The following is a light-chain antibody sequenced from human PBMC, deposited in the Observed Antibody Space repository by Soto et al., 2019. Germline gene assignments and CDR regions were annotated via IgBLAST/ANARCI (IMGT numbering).Light chain of an antibody. CDR2: AAS. CDR1: QSVGSD. CDR3: QQYNKWPPLT. V-gene: IGKV3-15*01. Sequence: EIVMTQSPAPLSVSPGKRVTLSCRASQSVGSDLAWYQQKPGQAPRLLIYAASTRATGIPARFSGSGSGTEFTLTISSLQSEDFAIYYCQQYNKWPPLTFGGGTKVDIK. J-gene: IGKJ4*01.